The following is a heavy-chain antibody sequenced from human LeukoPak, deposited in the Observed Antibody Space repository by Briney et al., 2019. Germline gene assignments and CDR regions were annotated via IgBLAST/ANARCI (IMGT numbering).Heavy chain of an antibody. V-gene: IGHV3-9*03. J-gene: IGHJ4*02. CDR3: TKGQWQAFGH. CDR2: ISWNGGSI. CDR1: GFTFGDYA. D-gene: IGHD6-19*01. Sequence: GRSLRLFRAASGFTFGDYAMHWVRQVPGKGLEWVSYISWNGGSINYADSVKGRFTVSRDNAKNSLFLQMNSLRPEDMAFYYCTKGQWQAFGHWGQGTLVTVSS.